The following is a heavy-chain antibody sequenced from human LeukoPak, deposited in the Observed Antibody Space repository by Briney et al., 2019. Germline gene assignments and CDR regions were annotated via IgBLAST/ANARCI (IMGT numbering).Heavy chain of an antibody. CDR1: GYSISSGYY. D-gene: IGHD6-19*01. J-gene: IGHJ4*02. V-gene: IGHV4-38-2*02. CDR2: IYHSGST. Sequence: PSETLSLTCTVSGYSISSGYYWGWIRQSPGKGLEWIGEIYHSGSTNYNPSLKSRVTISVDKSKNQFSLKLSSMTAADTAVYYCARAVAGTYYWGLGTLVTVSS. CDR3: ARAVAGTYY.